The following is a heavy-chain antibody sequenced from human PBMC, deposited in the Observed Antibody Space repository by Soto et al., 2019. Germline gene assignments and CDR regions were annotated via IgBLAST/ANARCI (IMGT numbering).Heavy chain of an antibody. CDR3: AKDRTTGLVFSHYLDY. V-gene: IGHV1-3*01. CDR2: INAGNWNT. CDR1: GYTFTRYT. D-gene: IGHD3-3*02. Sequence: ASVKVSCKASGYTFTRYTMYWVRQAPGQRLEWMGWINAGNWNTKYSQKFQGRFTISRDNSKNTLYLQMNSLRAEDTAVYYCAKDRTTGLVFSHYLDYWGQGTLVTVSS. J-gene: IGHJ4*02.